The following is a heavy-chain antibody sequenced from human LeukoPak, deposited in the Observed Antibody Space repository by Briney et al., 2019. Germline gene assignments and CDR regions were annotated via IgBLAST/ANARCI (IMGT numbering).Heavy chain of an antibody. V-gene: IGHV4-34*01. D-gene: IGHD5-24*01. Sequence: SETLSLTCAVYGGSFSGYYWSWIRQPPGKGLEWIGEINHSGSTNYNPSLKSRVTISVDTSKNQLSLKLSSVTAADTAVYYCARHRSGWLQSSFDYWGQGTLVTVSS. CDR2: INHSGST. CDR1: GGSFSGYY. J-gene: IGHJ4*02. CDR3: ARHRSGWLQSSFDY.